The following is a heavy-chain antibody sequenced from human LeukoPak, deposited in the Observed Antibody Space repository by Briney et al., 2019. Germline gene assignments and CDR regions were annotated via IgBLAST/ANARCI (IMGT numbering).Heavy chain of an antibody. J-gene: IGHJ3*02. CDR3: ARDVRWLQASDAFDI. D-gene: IGHD5-24*01. V-gene: IGHV3-53*01. Sequence: GGSLRLSCAASGFTVRSNYMSWVRQAPGKGLEWVSVIYSGGRTYYADSVKGRFTISRDNAKNSLYLQMNSLRAEDTAVYYCARDVRWLQASDAFDIWGQGTMVTVSS. CDR2: IYSGGRT. CDR1: GFTVRSNY.